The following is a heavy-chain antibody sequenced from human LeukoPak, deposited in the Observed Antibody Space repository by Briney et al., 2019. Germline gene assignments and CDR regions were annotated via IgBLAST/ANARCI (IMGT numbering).Heavy chain of an antibody. V-gene: IGHV1-69*05. J-gene: IGHJ4*02. D-gene: IGHD5-12*01. CDR1: GGTFSSYA. Sequence: ASVKVSCKASGGTFSSYAISWVRQAPGQGLEWMGGIIPIFGTANYAQKFQGRVTMTTDTSTSTAYMELRSLRSDDTAAYYCARAGRYSGYDRDDYWGQGTLVTVSS. CDR2: IIPIFGTA. CDR3: ARAGRYSGYDRDDY.